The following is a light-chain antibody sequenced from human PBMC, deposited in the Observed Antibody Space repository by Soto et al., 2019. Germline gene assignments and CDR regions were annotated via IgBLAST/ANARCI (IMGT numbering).Light chain of an antibody. CDR3: AAWDGSLNGVL. CDR2: SNS. Sequence: QSVLTQPPSASGTPGQRVTISCSGSSSNIGGNTVNWYQQLPGTAPKVLIYSNSQRPSGVPNRFSGSRSGTSASLAISGLQSEDEADYYCAAWDGSLNGVLFGGGTKLAVL. V-gene: IGLV1-44*01. J-gene: IGLJ2*01. CDR1: SSNIGGNT.